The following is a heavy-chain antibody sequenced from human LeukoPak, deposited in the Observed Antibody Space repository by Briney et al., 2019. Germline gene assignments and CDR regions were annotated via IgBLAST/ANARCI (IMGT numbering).Heavy chain of an antibody. CDR1: GFTVCSNY. CDR3: ARVHCSSTSCPIDY. V-gene: IGHV3-53*01. Sequence: GGSLRLSCAASGFTVCSNYMSWVRQAPGKGLEWVSVIYSGGSTYYADSVKGRFTISRDNSKNTLYLQMNSLRAEDTAVYYCARVHCSSTSCPIDYWGQGTLVTVSS. CDR2: IYSGGST. D-gene: IGHD2-2*01. J-gene: IGHJ4*02.